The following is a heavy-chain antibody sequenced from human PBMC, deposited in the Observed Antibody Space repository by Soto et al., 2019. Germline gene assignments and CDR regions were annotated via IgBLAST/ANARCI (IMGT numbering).Heavy chain of an antibody. V-gene: IGHV2-5*02. Sequence: QITLKESGPTLVRPTQTLTLTCAFSGFSLSTSGVGVGWIRQPPGKALEWLAVIYWDDSKHYSPSLRSRLTITKDTSKNQVVLTMTNMYPMDTGTYYCAHKGPEDWPLDYWGHGTLVTVYS. D-gene: IGHD3-9*01. CDR3: AHKGPEDWPLDY. J-gene: IGHJ4*01. CDR1: GFSLSTSGVG. CDR2: IYWDDSK.